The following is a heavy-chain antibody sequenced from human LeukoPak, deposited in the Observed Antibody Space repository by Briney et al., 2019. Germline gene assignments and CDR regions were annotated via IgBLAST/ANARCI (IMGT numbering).Heavy chain of an antibody. Sequence: PSETLSLTCAVSGGSISSGGYSWSWIWQPPGKGLEWIGYIYHSGSTYYNPSLKSRVTISVDRSKNQFSLKLSSVTAADTAVYYCAKMGETAYCGGDCYLFDYWGQGTLVTVSS. CDR1: GGSISSGGYS. CDR3: AKMGETAYCGGDCYLFDY. J-gene: IGHJ4*02. D-gene: IGHD2-21*02. V-gene: IGHV4-30-2*02. CDR2: IYHSGST.